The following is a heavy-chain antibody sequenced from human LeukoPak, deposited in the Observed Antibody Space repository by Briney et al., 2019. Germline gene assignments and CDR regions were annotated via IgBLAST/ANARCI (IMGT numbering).Heavy chain of an antibody. CDR1: GGSISSGGYS. CDR2: IYYSGST. D-gene: IGHD6-19*01. Sequence: PSQTLSLTCTVSGGSISSGGYSWSWIRQHPGKGLEWIGYIYYSGSTYYNPSLKSRVTISVDTPKNQFSLKLSSVTAADTAVYYCARGSRIAVAGDYWGQGTLVTVSS. J-gene: IGHJ4*02. CDR3: ARGSRIAVAGDY. V-gene: IGHV4-31*03.